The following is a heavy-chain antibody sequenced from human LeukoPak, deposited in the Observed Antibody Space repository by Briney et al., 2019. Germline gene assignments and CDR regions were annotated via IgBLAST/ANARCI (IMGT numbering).Heavy chain of an antibody. V-gene: IGHV4-59*01. Sequence: PSETLSLTCTVSGGSISTYYWSWMRQPPGRGLEWIGYIYYSGSTYHNPSLQSRVTISVDTSKNQFSLKLNSVTAADTAVYYCARGGVPGGFYGSFDYWGQGTLVSVSS. CDR1: GGSISTYY. CDR2: IYYSGST. CDR3: ARGGVPGGFYGSFDY. J-gene: IGHJ4*02. D-gene: IGHD3-3*01.